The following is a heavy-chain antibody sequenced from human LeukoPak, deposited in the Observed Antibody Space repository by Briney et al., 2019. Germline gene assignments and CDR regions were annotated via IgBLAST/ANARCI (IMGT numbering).Heavy chain of an antibody. CDR2: IYSGGST. D-gene: IGHD3-10*01. J-gene: IGHJ3*02. V-gene: IGHV3-66*01. CDR3: ARDLYGSGGDAFDM. Sequence: GGSLRLSCAASGFTVSSNYMSWVRQAPGKGLEWVSVIYSGGSTYYADSVKGRFTISRDNAKNSLSLQMSSLRAEDTAVYYCARDLYGSGGDAFDMWGQGTMVTVSS. CDR1: GFTVSSNY.